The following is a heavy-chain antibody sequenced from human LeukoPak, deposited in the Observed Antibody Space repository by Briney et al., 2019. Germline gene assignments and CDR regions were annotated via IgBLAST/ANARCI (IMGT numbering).Heavy chain of an antibody. D-gene: IGHD3-22*01. CDR1: GGSYSGYY. Sequence: SSETLSLTCAVYGGSYSGYYWSWIRQPPGKGLEWIGEINHSGSTNYNPSLKSRVTISVDTSKNQFSLKLSSVTAADTAVYYCARGVEDYYDSSGYGYWGQGTLVTVSS. J-gene: IGHJ4*02. CDR2: INHSGST. V-gene: IGHV4-34*01. CDR3: ARGVEDYYDSSGYGY.